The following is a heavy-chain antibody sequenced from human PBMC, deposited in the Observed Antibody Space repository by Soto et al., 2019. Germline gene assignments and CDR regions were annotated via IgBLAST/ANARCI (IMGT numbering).Heavy chain of an antibody. CDR3: AKPPDYNWNDY. J-gene: IGHJ4*02. D-gene: IGHD1-20*01. Sequence: GGPRLSCAASGFTFSSYSMNWVRQAPGKGLEWVSYISSSSSTIYYADSVKGRFTISRDNAKNSLYLQMNSLRAEDTAVYYCAKPPDYNWNDYWGQGTLVTVSS. V-gene: IGHV3-48*01. CDR2: ISSSSSTI. CDR1: GFTFSSYS.